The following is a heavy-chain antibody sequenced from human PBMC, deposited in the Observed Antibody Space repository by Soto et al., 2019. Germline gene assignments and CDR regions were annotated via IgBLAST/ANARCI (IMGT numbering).Heavy chain of an antibody. CDR2: IYHTGTT. CDR3: VREGLTMYGVFTPSFDP. V-gene: IGHV4-30-4*01. D-gene: IGHD3-3*01. Sequence: QVQLQESGPGLVKPSQTLSLTCTVSGASITSGDYSWNWIRQPPGKSLEWIGYIYHTGTTYYNPSLQSRVTISVDTSMNQFSLKLRSVTAADTAVYYCVREGLTMYGVFTPSFDPWGQGTLVTVSS. CDR1: GASITSGDYS. J-gene: IGHJ5*02.